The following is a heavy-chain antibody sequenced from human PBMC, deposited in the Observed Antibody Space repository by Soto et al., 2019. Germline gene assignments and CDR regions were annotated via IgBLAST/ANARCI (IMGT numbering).Heavy chain of an antibody. V-gene: IGHV4-4*02. J-gene: IGHJ6*02. CDR1: GGSISSSNW. D-gene: IGHD3-9*01. CDR2: IYQSGST. CDR3: AREGTHYDILTGYADYYYYGMDV. Sequence: SETLSLTCAVSGGSISSSNWWSWVRQPPGKGMEWIGEIYQSGSTNYNPSLKSRVTISVDKSKNQFSLKLSSVTAADTAVYYCAREGTHYDILTGYADYYYYGMDVWGQGTTVTVSS.